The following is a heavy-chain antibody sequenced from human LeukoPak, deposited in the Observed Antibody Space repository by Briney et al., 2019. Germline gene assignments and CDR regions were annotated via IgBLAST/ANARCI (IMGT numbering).Heavy chain of an antibody. CDR2: IRSQIYGGTP. V-gene: IGHV3-49*04. CDR3: TRDQTPYY. J-gene: IGHJ4*02. Sequence: GGSLSLSCTASGFTFGDYAMTWVRQAPGKGLEWVGFIRSQIYGGTPEYAASVKGRFTISRDDSEGVAYLQMNSLKTEDTAVYYCTRDQTPYYWGQGTLVTVSS. CDR1: GFTFGDYA.